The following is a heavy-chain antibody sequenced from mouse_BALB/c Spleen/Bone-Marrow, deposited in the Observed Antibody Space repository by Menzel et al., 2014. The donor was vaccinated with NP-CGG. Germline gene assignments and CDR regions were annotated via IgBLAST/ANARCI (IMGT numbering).Heavy chain of an antibody. J-gene: IGHJ3*01. Sequence: EVNVVESGAELVKPGASVKLPCTASGFNIKDTYMHWVKQRPEQGLEWIGRIDPANGNTKYDPKFQGKATITADTSSNTAYLQLSSLTSEDTAVYYCAGDGAYWGQGTLVTVSA. CDR1: GFNIKDTY. CDR3: AGDGAY. CDR2: IDPANGNT. V-gene: IGHV14-3*02. D-gene: IGHD3-3*01.